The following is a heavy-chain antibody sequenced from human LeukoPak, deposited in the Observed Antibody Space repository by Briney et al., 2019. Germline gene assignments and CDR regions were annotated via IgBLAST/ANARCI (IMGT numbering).Heavy chain of an antibody. J-gene: IGHJ4*02. V-gene: IGHV4-59*01. CDR2: IYYSGGT. Sequence: PSETLSLTCTVSGGTMSGYYWTWLRQPPGKGLEWIGYIYYSGGTNYNPSLKSRVTLSIDTSKNHLSLRLNSVTAADTAVYYCARRGWNFDLWGQGTLVTVSS. CDR1: GGTMSGYY. D-gene: IGHD6-19*01. CDR3: ARRGWNFDL.